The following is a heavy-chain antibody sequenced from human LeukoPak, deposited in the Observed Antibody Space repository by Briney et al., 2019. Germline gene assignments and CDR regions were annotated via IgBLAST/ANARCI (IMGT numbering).Heavy chain of an antibody. CDR1: GFSVSTNY. J-gene: IGHJ4*01. V-gene: IGHV3-53*01. Sequence: GGSLRLSCAASGFSVSTNYMTWVRQAPGTGLEWVSVIYSGGTTYYADSVKGRFTVSRDNSKNTLYLQMNSLRAEDTAVYYCAKDRTYYDFWRGYSTGLDY. D-gene: IGHD3-3*01. CDR2: IYSGGTT. CDR3: AKDRTYYDFWRGYSTGLDY.